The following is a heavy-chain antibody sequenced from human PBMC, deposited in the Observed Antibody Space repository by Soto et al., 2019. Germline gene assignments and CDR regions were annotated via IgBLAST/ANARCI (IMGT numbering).Heavy chain of an antibody. Sequence: PGGSLRLSCAASGFTFSSYSMNWVRQAPGKGLEWVSYISISSSTIYYADPVKFRFTISRDNAKNSLYLQMNSLKTEDTAVYYCTTGLYCSGGSCYQHETPSYGMDVWGQGTTVTVSS. CDR1: GFTFSSYS. D-gene: IGHD2-15*01. V-gene: IGHV3-48*01. J-gene: IGHJ6*02. CDR2: ISISSSTI. CDR3: TTGLYCSGGSCYQHETPSYGMDV.